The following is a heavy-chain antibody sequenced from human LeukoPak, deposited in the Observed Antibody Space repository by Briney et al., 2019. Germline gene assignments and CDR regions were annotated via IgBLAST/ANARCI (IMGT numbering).Heavy chain of an antibody. J-gene: IGHJ4*02. Sequence: PGGSLRLSCAASGFNIGNSGMHWVRQAPGKGLEWMTCIAYDGSNKYYAESVKGRFTISSDNSKNTLYLQMNRLRAEDTAVYYCAKDGRYWDWGQGTLVTVSS. CDR1: GFNIGNSG. V-gene: IGHV3-30*02. CDR2: IAYDGSNK. CDR3: AKDGRYWD. D-gene: IGHD1-14*01.